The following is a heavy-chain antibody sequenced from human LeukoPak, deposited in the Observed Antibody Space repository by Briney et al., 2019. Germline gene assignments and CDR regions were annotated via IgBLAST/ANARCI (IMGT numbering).Heavy chain of an antibody. J-gene: IGHJ4*02. CDR3: ARLYLPATRFDY. CDR1: GGSFSGYY. D-gene: IGHD5-24*01. CDR2: INHSGST. Sequence: PSETLSLTCTVYGGSFSGYYWSWIRQPPGKGLEWIGEINHSGSTNYNPSLKSRVTISVDTSKNQFSLKLTSVTAADTAVYYCARLYLPATRFDYWGQGTLVTVSS. V-gene: IGHV4-34*01.